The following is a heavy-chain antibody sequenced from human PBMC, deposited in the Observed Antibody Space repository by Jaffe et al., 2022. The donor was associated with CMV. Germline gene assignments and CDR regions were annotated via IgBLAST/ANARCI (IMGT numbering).Heavy chain of an antibody. Sequence: QVQLVQSGAEVKKPGSSVKVSCKASGGTFSSYAISWVRQAPGQGLEWMGRIIPILGIANYAQKFQGRVTITADKSTSTAYMELSSLRSEDTAVYYCAREDSIQLWLRKDYYYYMDVWGKGTTVTVSS. CDR1: GGTFSSYA. J-gene: IGHJ6*03. V-gene: IGHV1-69*09. CDR3: AREDSIQLWLRKDYYYYMDV. D-gene: IGHD5-18*01. CDR2: IIPILGIA.